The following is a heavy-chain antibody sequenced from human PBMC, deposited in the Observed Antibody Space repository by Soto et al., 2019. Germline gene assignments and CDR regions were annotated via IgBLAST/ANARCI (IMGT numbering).Heavy chain of an antibody. Sequence: NPSETLSLTCAVYGGSFSGHYWSWIRQPPGKGLEWMGEINHSGSTNYNPSLKSRVTISVDTSKKQFSLMLTSVTAADTAVYYCARGRDDCGGGTCYYYYGMDVWGQGTTVTVSS. CDR2: INHSGST. D-gene: IGHD2-15*01. CDR3: ARGRDDCGGGTCYYYYGMDV. J-gene: IGHJ6*02. V-gene: IGHV4-34*01. CDR1: GGSFSGHY.